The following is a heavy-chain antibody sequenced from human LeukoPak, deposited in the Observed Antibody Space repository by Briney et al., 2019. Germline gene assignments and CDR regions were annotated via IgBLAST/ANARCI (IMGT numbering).Heavy chain of an antibody. CDR2: FYRGNT. Sequence: SETLSLTCSVSGTSISNISHYWGWIRQPPGEGLEGIGSFYRGNTKYNPSLKGRVTISVDTSKNQFSLKLNFVTAADAAVYHCARYTVHSMVDYWGQGALVTVSS. D-gene: IGHD4-17*01. CDR1: GTSISNISHY. CDR3: ARYTVHSMVDY. V-gene: IGHV4-39*01. J-gene: IGHJ4*02.